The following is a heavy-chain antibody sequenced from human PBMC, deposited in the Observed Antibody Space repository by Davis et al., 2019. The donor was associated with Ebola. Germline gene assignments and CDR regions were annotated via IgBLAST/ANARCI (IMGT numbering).Heavy chain of an antibody. V-gene: IGHV3-33*01. Sequence: GESLKISCAASGFTFSSYGMHWVRQAPGKGLEWVAVIWYDGSNKYYADSVKGRFTISRDDAKNSLFLLMNSLRDDDTAVYYCAIVATRGRFDSWGQGTLVTVSS. CDR3: AIVATRGRFDS. CDR1: GFTFSSYG. CDR2: IWYDGSNK. J-gene: IGHJ4*02. D-gene: IGHD6-25*01.